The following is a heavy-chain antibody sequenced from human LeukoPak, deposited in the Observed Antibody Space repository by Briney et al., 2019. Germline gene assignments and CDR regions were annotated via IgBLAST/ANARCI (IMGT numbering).Heavy chain of an antibody. CDR2: TYYSGST. Sequence: SETLSLTCAASGGSISSGGYSWSWIRQPPGKGLEWIGYTYYSGSTNYNPSLKSRVTISVDTSKNQFSLKLSSVTAADTAVYYCARVYYSSSYDYWYFDLWGRGTLVTVSS. CDR3: ARVYYSSSYDYWYFDL. V-gene: IGHV4-61*08. J-gene: IGHJ2*01. D-gene: IGHD6-13*01. CDR1: GGSISSGGYS.